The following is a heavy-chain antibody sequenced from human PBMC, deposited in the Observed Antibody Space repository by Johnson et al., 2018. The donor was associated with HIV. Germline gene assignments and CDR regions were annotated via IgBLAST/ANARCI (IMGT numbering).Heavy chain of an antibody. J-gene: IGHJ3*02. CDR2: IYSGGKT. CDR3: VSSGCQRCAFDI. V-gene: IGHV3-66*01. Sequence: EMQLVESGGDLVQPGGSLRLSCAASGFTVSSNYMSWVRQAPGKGLEWVSVIYSGGKTYYADSVKGRFTISRDNSKNTLYLQMNSLKAEDTAVYYCVSSGCQRCAFDIWGQGTMVTVSS. D-gene: IGHD6-19*01. CDR1: GFTVSSNY.